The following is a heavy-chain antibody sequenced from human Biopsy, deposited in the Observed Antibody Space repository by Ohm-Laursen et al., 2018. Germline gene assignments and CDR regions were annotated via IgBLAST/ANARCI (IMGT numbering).Heavy chain of an antibody. D-gene: IGHD6-19*01. CDR3: ARNTGWYGDLYYFDY. CDR2: INPSGSTT. J-gene: IGHJ4*02. Sequence: SSVKVSCKASGYSFTSYYMHWVRQAPGQGLGWMGMINPSGSTTSYPQIFQGRVTMTRGTSKSTVYMELSSLRSADTAVYFCARNTGWYGDLYYFDYWGQGTLVTVSS. CDR1: GYSFTSYY. V-gene: IGHV1-46*01.